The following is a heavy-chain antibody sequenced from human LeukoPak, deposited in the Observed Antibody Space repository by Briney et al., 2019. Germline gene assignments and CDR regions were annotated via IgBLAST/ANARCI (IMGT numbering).Heavy chain of an antibody. CDR2: ISSSSSYI. CDR1: GFTFSSYS. J-gene: IGHJ3*02. D-gene: IGHD6-19*01. Sequence: GGSLRLSCAASGFTFSSYSMNWVRQAPGKGLEWVSSISSSSSYIYYADSVKGRFTVSRDNAKNSLYLQMNSLRAEDTAVYYCARDRAYSSGWHSDALDIWGQGTMVTVSS. CDR3: ARDRAYSSGWHSDALDI. V-gene: IGHV3-21*01.